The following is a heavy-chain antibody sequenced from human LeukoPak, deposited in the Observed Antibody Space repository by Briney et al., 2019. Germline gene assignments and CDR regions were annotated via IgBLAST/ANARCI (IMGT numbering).Heavy chain of an antibody. J-gene: IGHJ4*02. CDR2: MNPNSGNT. CDR3: ARGHQLELEDY. D-gene: IGHD1-7*01. Sequence: ASVKVSCXASGYTFTSYDINWVRQASGQGLEWMGWMNPNSGNTGYAQKFQGRVTMTRNTSISTAYMELSSLRSEDTAVYYCARGHQLELEDYWGQGTLVTVSS. V-gene: IGHV1-8*01. CDR1: GYTFTSYD.